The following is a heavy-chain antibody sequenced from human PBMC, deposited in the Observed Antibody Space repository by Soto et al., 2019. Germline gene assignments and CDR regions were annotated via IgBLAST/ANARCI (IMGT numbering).Heavy chain of an antibody. J-gene: IGHJ6*02. CDR3: ARGVGYSSGFYHYGMDV. V-gene: IGHV1-69*13. D-gene: IGHD5-18*01. Sequence: ASVKVSCKASGGTFSSYAISWVRQAPRQGLEWMGGIIPIFGTANYAQKFQGRVTITADESTSTAYMELSSLRSEDTAVYYCARGVGYSSGFYHYGMDVWGQGTKVTVSS. CDR2: IIPIFGTA. CDR1: GGTFSSYA.